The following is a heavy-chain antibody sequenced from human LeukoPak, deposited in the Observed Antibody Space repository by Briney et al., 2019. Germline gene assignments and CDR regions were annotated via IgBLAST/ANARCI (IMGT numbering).Heavy chain of an antibody. CDR1: GYTFTSYD. D-gene: IGHD4-17*01. V-gene: IGHV1-8*01. Sequence: ASVKVSCKASGYTFTSYDINWVRQATGQGLEWMGWMNPNSGNTGYAQKFQGRVTMTRNTSISTAYMELSSLRSEDTAVYYCARDLYTTYYFDYWGQGTLVTVSS. CDR3: ARDLYTTYYFDY. CDR2: MNPNSGNT. J-gene: IGHJ4*02.